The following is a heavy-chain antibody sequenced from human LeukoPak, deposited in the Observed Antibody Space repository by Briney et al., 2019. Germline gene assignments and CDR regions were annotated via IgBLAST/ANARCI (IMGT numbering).Heavy chain of an antibody. J-gene: IGHJ5*02. CDR1: GGTFSSYA. D-gene: IGHD4-17*01. Sequence: GASVKVSCKASGGTFSSYAISWVRQAPGQGLEWMGGIIPIFGTANYAQKFQGRVTITADKSTSTAYMELSSLRSEDTAVYYCARDHYGDYVSRFDPWGQGTLVTVSS. CDR2: IIPIFGTA. V-gene: IGHV1-69*06. CDR3: ARDHYGDYVSRFDP.